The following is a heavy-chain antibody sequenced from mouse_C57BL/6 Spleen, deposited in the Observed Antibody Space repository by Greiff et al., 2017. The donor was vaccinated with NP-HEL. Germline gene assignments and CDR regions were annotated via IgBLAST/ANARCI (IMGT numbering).Heavy chain of an antibody. J-gene: IGHJ3*01. D-gene: IGHD1-1*01. CDR1: GFTFSSYA. CDR2: ISSGGDYI. V-gene: IGHV5-9-1*02. CDR3: TRDGGYYGSSPFAY. Sequence: EVKLMESGEGLVKPGGSLKLSCAASGFTFSSYAMSWVRQTPEKRLEWVAYISSGGDYIYYADTVKGRFTISRDNARNTLYLQMSSLKSEDTAMYYCTRDGGYYGSSPFAYWGQGTLVTVSA.